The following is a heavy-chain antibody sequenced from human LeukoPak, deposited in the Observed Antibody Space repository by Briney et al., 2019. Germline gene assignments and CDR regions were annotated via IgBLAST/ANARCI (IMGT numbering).Heavy chain of an antibody. V-gene: IGHV3-11*01. J-gene: IGHJ6*02. CDR3: ARDRRPAQYRGLDV. CDR1: GFAFSATY. D-gene: IGHD2-2*02. Sequence: GGSLRLSCAASGFAFSATYMSWIRQAPGKGLEWISYISDSSTVIYYTDSVKGRFTISRDNANNSLFLQLNSLRAEDTAVYFCARDRRPAQYRGLDVWGRGTTVTVSS. CDR2: ISDSSTVI.